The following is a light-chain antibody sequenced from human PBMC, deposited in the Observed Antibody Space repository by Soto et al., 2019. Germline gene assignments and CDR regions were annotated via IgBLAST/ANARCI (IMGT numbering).Light chain of an antibody. CDR2: GTS. CDR3: QQRSNWPPIT. Sequence: EILMTQSPASLSVSPGERVILSCRATQSISSNLAWYQQKPGQAPRLLIYGTSTRATGIPARFSGSGSGTDFTLTISSLEPEDFAVYYCQQRSNWPPITFGQGTRLEIK. CDR1: QSISSN. V-gene: IGKV3-15*01. J-gene: IGKJ5*01.